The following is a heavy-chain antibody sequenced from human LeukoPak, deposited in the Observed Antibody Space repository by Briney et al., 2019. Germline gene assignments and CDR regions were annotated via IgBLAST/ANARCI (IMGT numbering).Heavy chain of an antibody. J-gene: IGHJ4*02. D-gene: IGHD5-12*01. CDR2: INPNSGGT. CDR3: ARVSFQLRYSGYDFVDY. V-gene: IGHV1-2*02. Sequence: ASVKVSCKASGYTFTGYYMHWVRQAPGQGLEWMGWINPNSGGTNYAQKFQGRVTMTRDTSISTAYMELSRLRSDDTAVYYCARVSFQLRYSGYDFVDYWGQGTLVTVSS. CDR1: GYTFTGYY.